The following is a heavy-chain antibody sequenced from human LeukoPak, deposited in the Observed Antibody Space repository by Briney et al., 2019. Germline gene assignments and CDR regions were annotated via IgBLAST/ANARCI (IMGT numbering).Heavy chain of an antibody. V-gene: IGHV3-7*01. CDR1: GFTFSTYW. CDR3: VLVSSLFGIAAAGPDFFTFDY. D-gene: IGHD6-13*01. Sequence: GGSLRLSCGASGFTFSTYWMSWVRQAPGKGLEWVANIKQDGSEKYYVDSVKGRFTISRDNAKNSLYLQMNSLRAEDTAVYYCVLVSSLFGIAAAGPDFFTFDYWGQGTLVTVSS. CDR2: IKQDGSEK. J-gene: IGHJ4*02.